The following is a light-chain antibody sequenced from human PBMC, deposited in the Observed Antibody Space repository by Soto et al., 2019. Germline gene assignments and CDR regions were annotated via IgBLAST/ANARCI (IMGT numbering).Light chain of an antibody. CDR2: AAS. CDR3: QTYNSAPFT. CDR1: QGISNY. Sequence: DIQMTQSPSSLSASVGDRVTITCRASQGISNYLAWYQQKPGKVPKLLIYAASTLQSGVPSRFSGSGSWTDFTLANSSLQPEDVANYYCQTYNSAPFTFSPGTKVYIK. V-gene: IGKV1-27*01. J-gene: IGKJ3*01.